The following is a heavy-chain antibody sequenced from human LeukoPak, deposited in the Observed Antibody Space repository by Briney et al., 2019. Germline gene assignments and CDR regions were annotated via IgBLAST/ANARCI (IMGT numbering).Heavy chain of an antibody. D-gene: IGHD3-9*01. V-gene: IGHV3-66*01. CDR3: AREGVTYYDILTALDY. CDR2: IYSGGST. J-gene: IGHJ4*02. CDR1: GFTVSSNY. Sequence: GGSLRLSCAASGFTVSSNYMSWVRQAPGKGLEWVSVIYSGGSTYYADSVKGRFTVSRDNSKNTLYLQMNSLRAEDTALYYCAREGVTYYDILTALDYWGQGTLVTVSS.